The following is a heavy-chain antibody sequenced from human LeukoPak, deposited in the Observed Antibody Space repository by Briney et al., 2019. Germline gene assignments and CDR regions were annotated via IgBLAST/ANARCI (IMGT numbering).Heavy chain of an antibody. CDR1: GFTFSSSV. CDR2: ISYDGLTK. D-gene: IGHD2-2*01. CDR3: ARERRYCSTISCYGMDV. V-gene: IGHV3-30-3*01. J-gene: IGHJ6*02. Sequence: PGGSLRLSCVASGFTFSSSVMHWVRQAPGKGLEWIAVISYDGLTKNYADSVKGRFTISRDNPKNTLYLQMSSLRVEDTAVYYCARERRYCSTISCYGMDVWGQGTTVTVSS.